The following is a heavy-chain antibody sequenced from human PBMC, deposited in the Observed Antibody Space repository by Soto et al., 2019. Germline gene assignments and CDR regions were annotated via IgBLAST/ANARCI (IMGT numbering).Heavy chain of an antibody. J-gene: IGHJ6*02. Sequence: GESLKISCKGSGYSFTSYWIGWVRQMPGKGLEWMGIIYPGDSDTRYSPSFQGQVTISADKSISTAYLQWSSLKASDTAMYYCARPGYCSSTSCYIRREHYYYGMDVWGQGTTVTVSS. CDR1: GYSFTSYW. D-gene: IGHD2-2*02. CDR2: IYPGDSDT. CDR3: ARPGYCSSTSCYIRREHYYYGMDV. V-gene: IGHV5-51*01.